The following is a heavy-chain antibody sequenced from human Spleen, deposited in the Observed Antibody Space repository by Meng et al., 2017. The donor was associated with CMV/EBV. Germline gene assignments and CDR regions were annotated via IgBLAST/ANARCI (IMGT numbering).Heavy chain of an antibody. CDR3: ARDGEGIDD. CDR1: GFTVANNY. CDR2: IYSSGET. J-gene: IGHJ4*02. D-gene: IGHD3-10*01. V-gene: IGHV3-53*01. Sequence: GESLKISCVVSGFTVANNYMSWVRQAPGKGPEWVSVIYSSGETYYADSVKGRFTISRDNSKNTLYLQMNSLKVEDTAVYYCARDGEGIDDWGQGTLVTVSS.